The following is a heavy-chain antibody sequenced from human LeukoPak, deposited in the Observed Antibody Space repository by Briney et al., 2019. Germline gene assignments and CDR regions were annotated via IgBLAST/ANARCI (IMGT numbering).Heavy chain of an antibody. Sequence: GGSLRLSCVASGFSFDDYAMHWVRQAPGKGLEWVSGISWNSNSIRYADSVKGRFTVSRDNAKNSLYLQMNGLRAEDTALYYCAKDRKLVVPYSAFDVWGRGTMVTVSS. CDR1: GFSFDDYA. V-gene: IGHV3-9*01. CDR3: AKDRKLVVPYSAFDV. D-gene: IGHD2-8*02. CDR2: ISWNSNSI. J-gene: IGHJ3*01.